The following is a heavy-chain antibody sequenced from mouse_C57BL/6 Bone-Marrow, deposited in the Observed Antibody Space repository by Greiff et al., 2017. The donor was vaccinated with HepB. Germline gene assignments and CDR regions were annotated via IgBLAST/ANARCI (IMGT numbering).Heavy chain of an antibody. J-gene: IGHJ4*01. CDR3: TYYYGSSDAMDY. CDR2: IDPETGGT. Sequence: VQLQESGAELVRPGASVTLSCKASGYTFTDYEMHWVKQTPVHGLEWIGAIDPETGGTAYNQKFKGKAILTADKSSSTAYMELRSLTSEDSAVYYCTYYYGSSDAMDYWGQGTSVTVSS. CDR1: GYTFTDYE. D-gene: IGHD1-1*01. V-gene: IGHV1-15*01.